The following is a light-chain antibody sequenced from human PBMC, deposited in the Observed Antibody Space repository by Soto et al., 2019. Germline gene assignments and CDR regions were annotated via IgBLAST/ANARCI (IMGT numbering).Light chain of an antibody. J-gene: IGLJ2*01. V-gene: IGLV2-8*01. CDR3: SSYAGSNNLV. Sequence: QSALTQPPSASGSPGQSVTISCTGTSSDVGYYNYVCWYQQHPGKAPKLMIYEVSKRPSGVPDRFSGSKSGNTASLTVSGLQADDEADYYCSSYAGSNNLVFGGGTKVTVL. CDR1: SSDVGYYNY. CDR2: EVS.